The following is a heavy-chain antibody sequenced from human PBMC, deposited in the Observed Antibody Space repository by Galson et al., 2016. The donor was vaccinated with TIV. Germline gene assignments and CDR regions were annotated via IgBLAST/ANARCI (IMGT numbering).Heavy chain of an antibody. CDR3: ARDDSSGYVF. CDR1: GYTFTGYY. J-gene: IGHJ4*02. V-gene: IGHV1-2*02. Sequence: SVKVSCKASGYTFTGYYIHWVRQAPGQGLEWMGWINPNSGGTFYAQKFQGRVTMTRDKSIRTAYMELGRLRSDDTAVYYCARDDSSGYVFWGQGTLVTVSS. CDR2: INPNSGGT. D-gene: IGHD3-22*01.